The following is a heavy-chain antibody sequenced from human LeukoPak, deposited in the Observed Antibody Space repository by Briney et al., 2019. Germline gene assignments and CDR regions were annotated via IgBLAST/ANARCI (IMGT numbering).Heavy chain of an antibody. D-gene: IGHD1-26*01. V-gene: IGHV3-72*01. CDR1: GFTFSDHY. CDR3: TRVLGGGILWFDY. CDR2: TRNKANSYTT. Sequence: GGSLRLSCAASGFTFSDHYMDWVRQAPGKGLEWVGRTRNKANSYTTGYAASVKGRFTVSRDDSKNSLYLQMNSLKAEDTAVYYCTRVLGGGILWFDYWGQGALVTVSS. J-gene: IGHJ5*01.